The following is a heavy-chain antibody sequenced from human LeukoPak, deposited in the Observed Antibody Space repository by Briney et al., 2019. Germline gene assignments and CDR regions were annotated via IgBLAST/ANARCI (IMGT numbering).Heavy chain of an antibody. D-gene: IGHD3-22*01. CDR2: IWYDGSNK. V-gene: IGHV3-33*01. CDR3: ARAGTMIVVGHDAFDI. J-gene: IGHJ3*02. Sequence: PGRSLGLSCAASGFTFSSYGMHWVRQAPGKGLEWVAVIWYDGSNKYYADSVKGRFTISRDNSKNTLYLQMNSLRAEDTAVYCCARAGTMIVVGHDAFDIWGQGTLVTVSS. CDR1: GFTFSSYG.